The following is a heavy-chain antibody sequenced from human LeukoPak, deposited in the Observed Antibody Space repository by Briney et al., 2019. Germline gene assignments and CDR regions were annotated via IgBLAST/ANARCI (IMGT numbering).Heavy chain of an antibody. CDR1: GYTFTSYD. Sequence: ASVNVSCKASGYTFTSYDINWVRQATGQGLEWMGWMNPNSGNTGYAQKFQGRVTMTRNTSISTAYMELSSLRSEDTAVYYCARAVPAAIRKVTNWFDPWGQGTLVTVSS. V-gene: IGHV1-8*01. CDR2: MNPNSGNT. D-gene: IGHD2-2*01. J-gene: IGHJ5*02. CDR3: ARAVPAAIRKVTNWFDP.